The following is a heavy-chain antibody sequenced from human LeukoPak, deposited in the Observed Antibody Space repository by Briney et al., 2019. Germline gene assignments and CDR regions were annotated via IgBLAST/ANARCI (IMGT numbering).Heavy chain of an antibody. CDR2: IYYSGST. J-gene: IGHJ5*02. Sequence: PSQTLSLTCTVSGGSISSGGYYWSWIRQHPGKGLEWIGYIYYSGSTYYNPSLKSRVTISVDTSKNQFSLKLSSVTAADMAVYYCARAPVRGDLNWFDPWGQGTLVTVSS. D-gene: IGHD3-10*01. V-gene: IGHV4-31*03. CDR3: ARAPVRGDLNWFDP. CDR1: GGSISSGGYY.